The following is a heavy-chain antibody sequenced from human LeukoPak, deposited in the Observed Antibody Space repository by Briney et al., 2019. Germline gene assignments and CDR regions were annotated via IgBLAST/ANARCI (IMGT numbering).Heavy chain of an antibody. J-gene: IGHJ4*02. Sequence: ASVKVSCKASGYTFTHYAMNWVRQAPGQGLEWMGWINTNTGNPTYARGFTGRFVFSLDTSVSTAYLQISSLKAEDTAVYYCVTRDGVSSGFFNLDYWGQGTLVTVSS. V-gene: IGHV7-4-1*02. CDR2: INTNTGNP. CDR1: GYTFTHYA. D-gene: IGHD3-22*01. CDR3: VTRDGVSSGFFNLDY.